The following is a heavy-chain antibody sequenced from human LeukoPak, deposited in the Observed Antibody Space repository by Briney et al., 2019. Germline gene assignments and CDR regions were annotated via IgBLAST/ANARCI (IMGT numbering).Heavy chain of an antibody. CDR3: ARTLLLAAAGTGAFDI. CDR2: IIPILGIA. V-gene: IGHV1-69*04. D-gene: IGHD6-13*01. J-gene: IGHJ3*02. Sequence: GASVKVSCKASGYTFTSYGISWVRQAPGQGLEWMGRIIPILGIANYAQKFQGRVTITADKSTSTAYMELSSLRSEDTAVYYCARTLLLAAAGTGAFDIWGQGTMVTVSS. CDR1: GYTFTSYG.